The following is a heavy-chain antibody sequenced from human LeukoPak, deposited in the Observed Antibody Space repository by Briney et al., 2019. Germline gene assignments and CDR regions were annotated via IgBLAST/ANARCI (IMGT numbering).Heavy chain of an antibody. CDR1: GGSISSSSYY. CDR3: ARYHVGDFDY. CDR2: IYYSGST. Sequence: PSETLSLTCTVSGGSISSSSYYWGWIRQPPGKGLEWIGSIYYSGSTYYNPSLKSRVTISVDTSKNQFSLKLSSVTAADTAVYYCARYHVGDFDYWGQGTLVTVSS. D-gene: IGHD1-26*01. V-gene: IGHV4-39*01. J-gene: IGHJ4*02.